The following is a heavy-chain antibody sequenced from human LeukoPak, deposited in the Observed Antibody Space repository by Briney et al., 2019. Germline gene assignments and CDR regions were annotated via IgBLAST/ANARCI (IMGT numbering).Heavy chain of an antibody. J-gene: IGHJ5*02. V-gene: IGHV4-34*01. CDR1: GGSFSGYY. CDR2: LNHSGST. CDR3: ARQWRWFDP. D-gene: IGHD6-19*01. Sequence: SETLSLTCAVYGGSFSGYYWSWIRPPPGKGLEWIGELNHSGSTNYNPSLKSRVTISVDTSKNQFSLKLSSVTAADTAVYYCARQWRWFDPWGQGTLVTVSS.